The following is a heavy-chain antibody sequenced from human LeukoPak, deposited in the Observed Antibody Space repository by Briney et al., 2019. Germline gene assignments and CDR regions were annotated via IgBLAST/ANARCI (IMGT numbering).Heavy chain of an antibody. CDR1: GYTFTGYY. J-gene: IGHJ4*02. CDR2: INPNSGGT. D-gene: IGHD5-24*01. CDR3: ARGRGVEMATISDC. V-gene: IGHV1-2*02. Sequence: ASVKVSCKASGYTFTGYYMHWVRQAPGQGLEWMGWINPNSGGTNYAQKFQGRVTMTRDTSISTAYMELSSLRSEDTAVYYCARGRGVEMATISDCWGQGTLVTVSS.